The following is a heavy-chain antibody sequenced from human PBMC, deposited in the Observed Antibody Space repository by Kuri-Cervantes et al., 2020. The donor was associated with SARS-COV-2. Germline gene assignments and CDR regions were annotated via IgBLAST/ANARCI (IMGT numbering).Heavy chain of an antibody. CDR2: IYYSGST. CDR1: GGSISSYY. CDR3: AREDAGFDY. V-gene: IGHV4-59*12. J-gene: IGHJ4*01. Sequence: SETLSLTCTVSGGSISSYYWSWIRQPPGKGLEWIGYIYYSGSTNYNPSLKSRVTISVDTSKNHFSLNLTSVTAADTAVYYCAREDAGFDYWGQGSQVTVSS.